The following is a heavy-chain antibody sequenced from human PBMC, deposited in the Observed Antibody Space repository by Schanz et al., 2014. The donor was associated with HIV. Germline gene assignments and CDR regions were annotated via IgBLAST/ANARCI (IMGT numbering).Heavy chain of an antibody. Sequence: EVQMVESGGGLVQPGGSLRLSCAASGFNFNNYAMNWVRQAPGKGLEWVSAISGSGSNTYYTGSVKGRFTISRDNSKNTLYLQMNSLRVEDTAVYYCAKRPAVTAYWYFELWGRGTLVTVSS. J-gene: IGHJ2*01. D-gene: IGHD2-21*02. CDR3: AKRPAVTAYWYFEL. CDR2: ISGSGSNT. CDR1: GFNFNNYA. V-gene: IGHV3-23*04.